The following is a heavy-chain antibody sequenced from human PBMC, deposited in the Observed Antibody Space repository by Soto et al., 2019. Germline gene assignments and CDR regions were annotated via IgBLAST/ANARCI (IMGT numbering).Heavy chain of an antibody. V-gene: IGHV3-23*01. CDR1: GFTFSSYA. D-gene: IGHD2-8*01. Sequence: PGGSLRLSCAASGFTFSSYAMSWVRQAPGKGLEWVSAISGSGGSTYYADSVKGRFTIPRDNSKNTLYLQMNSLRAEDTAVYYCALEGYRTNGVCYLNAFDIWGQGTMVTVSS. CDR3: ALEGYRTNGVCYLNAFDI. CDR2: ISGSGGST. J-gene: IGHJ3*02.